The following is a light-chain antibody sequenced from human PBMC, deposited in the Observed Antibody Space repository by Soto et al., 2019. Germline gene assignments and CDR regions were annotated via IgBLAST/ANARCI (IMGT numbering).Light chain of an antibody. J-gene: IGKJ2*01. Sequence: DIQMTQSPSTLSASVGDRVTITCRASQSFGNCLAWYQQKPGKAPKLLIFAASDLEPEVPSRFSGSGVGTEFTLTINSLQADDFAIYYCQQYDSYPFTFGQGTKLEI. V-gene: IGKV1-5*03. CDR2: AAS. CDR1: QSFGNC. CDR3: QQYDSYPFT.